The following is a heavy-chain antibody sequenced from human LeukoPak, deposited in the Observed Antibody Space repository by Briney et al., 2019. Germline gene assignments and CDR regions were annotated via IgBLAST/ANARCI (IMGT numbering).Heavy chain of an antibody. CDR3: ASGYGYFEF. CDR1: GGSITSTDW. Sequence: PSGTLSLTCAVSGGSITSTDWWSWVRPPPGKGLEWIGEVYHTGSTNYNPSLKSRVTMSVDKSKNHFSLEVRSVTAADTAVYYCASGYGYFEFWGQGTLVPVSS. D-gene: IGHD5-12*01. V-gene: IGHV4-4*02. J-gene: IGHJ4*02. CDR2: VYHTGST.